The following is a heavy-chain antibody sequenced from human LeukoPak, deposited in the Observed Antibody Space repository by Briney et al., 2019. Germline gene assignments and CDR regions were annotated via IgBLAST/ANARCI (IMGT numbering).Heavy chain of an antibody. CDR2: VKQDGSEK. CDR1: GFTFSSYW. Sequence: GGSLRLSCAASGFTFSSYWMSWVRQAPGKGLEWVANVKQDGSEKYYVDSVKGRFTISRDNAKNPLYLQMNSLRAEDTAVYYCARVHDYDFWSGLGAFDIWGQGTMVTVSS. CDR3: ARVHDYDFWSGLGAFDI. J-gene: IGHJ3*02. D-gene: IGHD3-3*01. V-gene: IGHV3-7*01.